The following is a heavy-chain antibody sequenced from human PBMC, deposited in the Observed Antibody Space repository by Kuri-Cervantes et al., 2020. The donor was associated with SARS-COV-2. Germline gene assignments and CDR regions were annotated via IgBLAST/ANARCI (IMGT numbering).Heavy chain of an antibody. D-gene: IGHD3-3*01. CDR1: GFTFSSYS. CDR2: ISSSSSYI. CDR3: AKALPGVTIFGVVIMSEGENYYYGMDV. V-gene: IGHV3-21*04. J-gene: IGHJ6*02. Sequence: GESLKISCPASGFTFSSYSMNWVRQAPGKGLEWVSSISSSSSYIYYADSVKGRFTISRDNAKNTLYLQMNSLRAEDTAVYYCAKALPGVTIFGVVIMSEGENYYYGMDVWGQGTTVTVSS.